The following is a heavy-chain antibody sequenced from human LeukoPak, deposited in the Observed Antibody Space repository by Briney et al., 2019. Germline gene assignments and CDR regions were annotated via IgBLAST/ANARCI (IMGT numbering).Heavy chain of an antibody. CDR1: GYTFTGYY. Sequence: AASVKASFKASGYTFTGYYMHWVRQAPGQGLELMGWINPDSGDTNCAQKFQGRVTLTRDPCISPAYMELSGRISDDTAVYYCATVGSLYVWGQGTTGTVS. CDR2: INPDSGDT. CDR3: ATVGSLYV. J-gene: IGHJ6*02. V-gene: IGHV1-2*02. D-gene: IGHD3-10*01.